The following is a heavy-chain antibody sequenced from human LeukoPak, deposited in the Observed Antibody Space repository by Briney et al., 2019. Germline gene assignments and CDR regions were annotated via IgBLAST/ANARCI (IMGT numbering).Heavy chain of an antibody. CDR3: AKGVDTAMAPAWDF. J-gene: IGHJ4*02. V-gene: IGHV3-30*04. CDR2: ISYDGSHK. CDR1: GFTFSSYA. Sequence: GGSLRLSCAASGFTFSSYAMSWVRQAPGRGLEWVAGISYDGSHKYYADSVKGRFTISRDNSKNTLYLQMNSLRAEDTAVYYCAKGVDTAMAPAWDFWDQGTLVTVSS. D-gene: IGHD5-18*01.